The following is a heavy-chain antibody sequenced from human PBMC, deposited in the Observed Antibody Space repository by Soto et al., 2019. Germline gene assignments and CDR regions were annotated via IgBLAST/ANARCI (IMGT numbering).Heavy chain of an antibody. V-gene: IGHV3-53*01. CDR1: GFTVSSNY. CDR2: IYSGGST. Sequence: PGGSLRLSCAASGFTVSSNYMSWVRQAPGKGLEWVSVIYSGGSTYYADSVKGRFTTSRDNSKNTLYLQMNSLRAEDTAVYYCASKKEQLWVNYYYYGMDVWGQGTTVTVSS. CDR3: ASKKEQLWVNYYYYGMDV. D-gene: IGHD5-18*01. J-gene: IGHJ6*02.